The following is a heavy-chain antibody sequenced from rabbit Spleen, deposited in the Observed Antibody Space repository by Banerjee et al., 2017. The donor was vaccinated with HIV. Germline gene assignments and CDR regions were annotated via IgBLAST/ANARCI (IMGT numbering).Heavy chain of an antibody. V-gene: IGHV1S45*01. CDR3: AREANSGWGVVLYYFNL. Sequence: QEQLVESGGGLVQPEGSLKLSCTASGFSFSDEAVMCWVRQAPGKGLEWIACINVITGRAVYASWAKGRFTFSKTSSTTVTLQMTSLTAADTATYFCAREANSGWGVVLYYFNLWGQGTLVTVS. D-gene: IGHD4-1*01. CDR2: INVITGRA. J-gene: IGHJ4*01. CDR1: GFSFSDEAV.